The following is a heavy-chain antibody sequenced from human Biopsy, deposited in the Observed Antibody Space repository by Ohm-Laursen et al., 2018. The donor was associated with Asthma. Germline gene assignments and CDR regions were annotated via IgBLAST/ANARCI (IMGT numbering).Heavy chain of an antibody. D-gene: IGHD4-17*01. CDR1: GYSPTDLS. Sequence: ASVKVSCKISGYSPTDLSMHWVRQAPGQGLEWMGGHDREEGGTVSAWRFQGRVTMTEDTSTDTAYMELSSLSSDDTAVYYCASDFPKDYVRYNFQFWGQGTLVTVSS. CDR2: HDREEGGT. J-gene: IGHJ4*02. V-gene: IGHV1-24*01. CDR3: ASDFPKDYVRYNFQF.